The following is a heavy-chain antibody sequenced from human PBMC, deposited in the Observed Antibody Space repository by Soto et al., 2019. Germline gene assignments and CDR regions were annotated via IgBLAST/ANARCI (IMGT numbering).Heavy chain of an antibody. CDR3: ARVGPWVPYYYDSSPYTFENWFDP. V-gene: IGHV4-38-2*01. CDR1: GYSISSGYY. D-gene: IGHD3-22*01. J-gene: IGHJ5*02. Sequence: SETLSRPCAVSGYSISSGYYWGWLRQPPGTGLEWIGSIYHVGSTYYNPSLNSRVTLSIDMTNNHVSLILNSVTAADTAVYYCARVGPWVPYYYDSSPYTFENWFDPWGQGTLVTVS. CDR2: IYHVGST.